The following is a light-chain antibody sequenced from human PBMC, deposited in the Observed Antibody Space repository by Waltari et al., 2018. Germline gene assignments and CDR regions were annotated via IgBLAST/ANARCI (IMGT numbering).Light chain of an antibody. J-gene: IGLJ2*01. CDR2: SNT. CDR3: ATWDDRLTGVV. Sequence: QSALTQPPSASGTPGQTVTIFCSGGNSNIGSNVVNWYQQVPGTAPQLLIHSNTSRPSGVPDRFSGSKSGTSASLAISGLQSDDEGDYYCATWDDRLTGVVFGGGTQVTVL. V-gene: IGLV1-44*01. CDR1: NSNIGSNV.